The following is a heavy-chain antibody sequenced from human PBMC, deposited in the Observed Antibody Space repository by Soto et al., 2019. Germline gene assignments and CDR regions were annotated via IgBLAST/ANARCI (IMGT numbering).Heavy chain of an antibody. J-gene: IGHJ4*02. CDR3: ARDLSDSDPSYYFDY. Sequence: PGGSLRLSCAASGVTFSSYAMHWVRQAPGKGLEWVAVISYDGSNKYYADSVKGRFTISRDNSKNTLYLQMNSLRAEDTAVYYCARDLSDSDPSYYFDYWGQGTLVTVSS. V-gene: IGHV3-30-3*01. D-gene: IGHD3-22*01. CDR1: GVTFSSYA. CDR2: ISYDGSNK.